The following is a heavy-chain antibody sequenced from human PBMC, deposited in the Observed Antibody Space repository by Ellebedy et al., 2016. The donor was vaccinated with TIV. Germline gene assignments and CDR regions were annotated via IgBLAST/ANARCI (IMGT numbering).Heavy chain of an antibody. CDR2: FYHSGNT. Sequence: MPSETLSLTCTVSGYSISSDYYWGWIRQPPGKGLEWIGSFYHSGNTYYNPSLKSRVTISVDTSKNQFSLRLSSVTAADTAVYYCARDDPSGWLDPWGQGTLVTVSS. CDR1: GYSISSDYY. D-gene: IGHD3-10*01. J-gene: IGHJ5*02. CDR3: ARDDPSGWLDP. V-gene: IGHV4-38-2*02.